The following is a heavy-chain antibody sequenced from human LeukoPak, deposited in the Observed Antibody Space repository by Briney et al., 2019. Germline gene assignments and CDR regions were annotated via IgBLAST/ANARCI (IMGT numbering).Heavy chain of an antibody. J-gene: IGHJ4*02. CDR3: ARDSVYSSGWPVGPDY. Sequence: PGGSLRLSCAASGFTFSSYAMSWVRQAPGKGLEWVSSISTSSSYIYYADSVRGRFTISRDNAKNSLYLQMNSLRAEDTAVYYCARDSVYSSGWPVGPDYWGQGTLVTVSS. CDR2: ISTSSSYI. V-gene: IGHV3-21*01. D-gene: IGHD6-19*01. CDR1: GFTFSSYA.